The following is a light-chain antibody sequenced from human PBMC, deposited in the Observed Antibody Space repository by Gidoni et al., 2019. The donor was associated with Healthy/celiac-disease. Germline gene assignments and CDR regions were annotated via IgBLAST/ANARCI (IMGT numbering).Light chain of an antibody. V-gene: IGKV1-5*03. CDR3: QQYNSYSMT. CDR1: PSISSW. Sequence: IQMTQSPSTLSASVGDRVTITCRASPSISSWLACYQKKPGKAPKLMIYMASILESGVPSRFSGSGSGTEFTLTISSLQPDDFATYYCQQYNSYSMTFGQGTKVEIK. J-gene: IGKJ1*01. CDR2: MAS.